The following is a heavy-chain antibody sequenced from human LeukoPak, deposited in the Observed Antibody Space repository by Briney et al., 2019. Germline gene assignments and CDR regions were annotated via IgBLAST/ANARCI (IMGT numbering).Heavy chain of an antibody. CDR2: ISYDGSNK. Sequence: PGGSLRPSCAASGFTFSSYAMHWVRQAPGKGLEWVAVISYDGSNKYYADSVKGRFTISRDNSKNTLYLQMNSLRAEDTAVYYCARGVNGSFDYWGQGTLVTVSS. CDR1: GFTFSSYA. J-gene: IGHJ4*02. CDR3: ARGVNGSFDY. D-gene: IGHD4-23*01. V-gene: IGHV3-30*04.